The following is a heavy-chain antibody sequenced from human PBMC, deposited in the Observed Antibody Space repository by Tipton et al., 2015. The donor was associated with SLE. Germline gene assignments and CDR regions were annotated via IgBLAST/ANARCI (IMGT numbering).Heavy chain of an antibody. V-gene: IGHV3-23*01. CDR3: AKAAYATAHGGAYFDY. Sequence: GSLRLSCAASGFIFTNYAMSWCRRAPGKGLEWLSLISGTGQNTYSADSVKGRFTFSRDNSKNTLYLQMNSLRPDDTAVYYCAKAAYATAHGGAYFDYWGQGTLVTVSS. D-gene: IGHD4-17*01. CDR1: GFIFTNYA. CDR2: ISGTGQNT. J-gene: IGHJ4*02.